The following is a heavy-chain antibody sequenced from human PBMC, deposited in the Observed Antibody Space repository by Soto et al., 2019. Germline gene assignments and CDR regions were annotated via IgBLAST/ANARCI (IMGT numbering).Heavy chain of an antibody. D-gene: IGHD3-3*01. V-gene: IGHV3-30-3*01. Sequence: PGGSLRLCCAASEFTFSIYAMDEVGQAPGKGLELVAVISYDGSNKYYADSVKGRFTISIDNSKNTLYLQMNSLRAEDTAVYYCARGAGLTIFGVVTGDNWFDPWGQGTMVTVSS. CDR1: EFTFSIYA. CDR3: ARGAGLTIFGVVTGDNWFDP. J-gene: IGHJ5*02. CDR2: ISYDGSNK.